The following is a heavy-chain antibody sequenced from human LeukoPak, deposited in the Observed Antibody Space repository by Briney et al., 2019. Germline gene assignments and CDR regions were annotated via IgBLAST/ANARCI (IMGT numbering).Heavy chain of an antibody. J-gene: IGHJ5*02. V-gene: IGHV4-4*07. D-gene: IGHD3-22*01. CDR1: GGSISSYY. CDR3: ARETYYYDSSGYYSWFDP. CDR2: IYTSGST. Sequence: SETLSLTCTVSGGSISSYYWSWIRQPAGKGLELIGRIYTSGSTNYNPSLKSRVTISVDTSKNQFSLKLSSVTAADTAVYYCARETYYYDSSGYYSWFDPWGQGTLVTVSS.